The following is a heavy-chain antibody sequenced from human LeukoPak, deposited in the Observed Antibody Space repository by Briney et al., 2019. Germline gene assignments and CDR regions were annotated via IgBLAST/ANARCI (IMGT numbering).Heavy chain of an antibody. J-gene: IGHJ4*02. CDR1: GFTFSSYW. CDR3: ARGPAIAVAGLDYYFDY. V-gene: IGHV3-7*03. CDR2: IKQDGSEK. Sequence: GSLRLSCAASGFTFSSYWMSWVRQAPGKGLEWVANIKQDGSEKYYVDSVKGRFTISRDNAKNSLYLQMNSLRAEDTAVYYCARGPAIAVAGLDYYFDYWGQGTLVTVSS. D-gene: IGHD6-19*01.